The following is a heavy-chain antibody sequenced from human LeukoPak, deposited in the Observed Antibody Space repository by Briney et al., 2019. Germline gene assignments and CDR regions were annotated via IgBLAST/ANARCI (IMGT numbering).Heavy chain of an antibody. Sequence: GASVKVPCKASGYTFIFYYIHWVRQAPGQGLEWMGWINPNSGGTNYAQKFQGRVTMTRDTSISTAYMELSRLRSDDTAVYYCARNALRRDGYNLLDYWGQGTLVTVSS. CDR2: INPNSGGT. J-gene: IGHJ4*02. V-gene: IGHV1-2*02. CDR3: ARNALRRDGYNLLDY. CDR1: GYTFIFYY. D-gene: IGHD5-24*01.